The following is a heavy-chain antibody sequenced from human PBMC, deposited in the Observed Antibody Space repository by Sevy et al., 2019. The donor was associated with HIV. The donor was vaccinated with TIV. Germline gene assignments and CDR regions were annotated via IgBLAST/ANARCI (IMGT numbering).Heavy chain of an antibody. V-gene: IGHV3-72*01. Sequence: GGSLRLSCAASGFAFSDHYVDWVRQARGKGLEWVGRIRNRPNRYTTEYAASVEGRFTISRDDSRHSLYLQMNSLKTEDSAVYYCVRGPNCGVGGCQQISPYCLDVWGIGATVTVSS. J-gene: IGHJ6*03. D-gene: IGHD2-21*01. CDR2: IRNRPNRYTT. CDR3: VRGPNCGVGGCQQISPYCLDV. CDR1: GFAFSDHY.